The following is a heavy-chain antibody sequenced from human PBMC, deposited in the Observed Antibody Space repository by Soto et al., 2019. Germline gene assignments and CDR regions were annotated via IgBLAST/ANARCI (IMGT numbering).Heavy chain of an antibody. D-gene: IGHD3-3*01. CDR1: GFTFTRYS. CDR3: AREYEDLTSNFDY. J-gene: IGHJ4*02. CDR2: ISSTTNYI. Sequence: EVQLVESGGGLVKPGGSLRLSCAASGFTFTRYSMNWVRQAPGKGLELVSSISSTTNYIYYGDSMKGRFTISRDNAKNSLSLEMNSLRAEDTAVYYCAREYEDLTSNFDYWGQGTLVTVSS. V-gene: IGHV3-21*06.